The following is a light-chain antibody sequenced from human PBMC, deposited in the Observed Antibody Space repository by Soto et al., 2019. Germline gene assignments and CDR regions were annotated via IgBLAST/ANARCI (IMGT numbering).Light chain of an antibody. CDR1: QSINKW. Sequence: DIQMTPSPPALSASVLYIVNITCRASQSINKWMALYQLKPGKAPQLLIYKASSLQSGVPSRFSGSGSGTEFTLTISSLQPDDFATYFCQQYSDYSRKFGQGTKVDIK. CDR2: KAS. V-gene: IGKV1-5*03. CDR3: QQYSDYSRK. J-gene: IGKJ1*01.